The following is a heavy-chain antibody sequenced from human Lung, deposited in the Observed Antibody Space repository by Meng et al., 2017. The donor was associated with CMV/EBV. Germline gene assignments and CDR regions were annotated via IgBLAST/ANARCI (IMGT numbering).Heavy chain of an antibody. V-gene: IGHV4-4*03. CDR1: GGSMSSTNW. CDR2: IYHSGST. CDR3: ARADKVRFDY. J-gene: IGHJ4*02. Sequence: QGQLTAPGPGLVKPPGTLSLTCAVSGGSMSSTNWWSWVRQPPGKGLEWIGEIYHSGSTNYNPSLKSRVSISVDKSKNQFSLKLSSVTAADTAVYYCARADKVRFDYWGQGTLVTVSS.